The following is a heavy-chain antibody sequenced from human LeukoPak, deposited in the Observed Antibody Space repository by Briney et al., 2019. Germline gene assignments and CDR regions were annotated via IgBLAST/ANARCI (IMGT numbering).Heavy chain of an antibody. V-gene: IGHV3-64*01. CDR2: ISSNGGST. Sequence: GGSLRLSCAASGFTFSSYAMHWVRQAPGKGLEYVSAISSNGGSTYYANSVKGRFTISRDNSKNTLYLQMGSLRAEDVAVYYCAREGFDHGSPELDYWGQGTLVTVSS. CDR3: AREGFDHGSPELDY. J-gene: IGHJ4*02. D-gene: IGHD4-17*01. CDR1: GFTFSSYA.